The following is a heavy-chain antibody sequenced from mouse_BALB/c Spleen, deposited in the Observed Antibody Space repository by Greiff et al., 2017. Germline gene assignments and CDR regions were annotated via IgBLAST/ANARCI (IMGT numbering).Heavy chain of an antibody. Sequence: LQQPGAELVKPGASVKMSCKASGYTFTSYNMHWVKQTPGQGLEWIGAIYPGNGDTSYNQKFKGKATLTADKSSSTAYMQLSSLTSEDSAVYYCARGSGVYYGYDRYFDVWGAGTTVTVSS. D-gene: IGHD2-2*01. CDR1: GYTFTSYN. J-gene: IGHJ1*01. CDR2: IYPGNGDT. V-gene: IGHV1-12*01. CDR3: ARGSGVYYGYDRYFDV.